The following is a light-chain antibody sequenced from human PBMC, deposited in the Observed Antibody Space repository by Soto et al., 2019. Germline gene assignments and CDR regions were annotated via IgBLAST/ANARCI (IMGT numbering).Light chain of an antibody. Sequence: EIVLTQSPATLTLSPGEKATLSRSASQSVSSYLAWYQQKPGQAPRLLIYDASNRATGIPARFSGSGSGTGFTLTISSLEPEDFAVYYCQKRSNWPINFGQGTRLEIK. CDR1: QSVSSY. CDR3: QKRSNWPIN. V-gene: IGKV3-11*01. CDR2: DAS. J-gene: IGKJ5*01.